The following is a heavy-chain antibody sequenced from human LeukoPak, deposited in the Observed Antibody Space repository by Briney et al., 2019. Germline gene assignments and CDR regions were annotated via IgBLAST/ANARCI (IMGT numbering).Heavy chain of an antibody. CDR3: ARQAAAGYYYYYGMDV. Sequence: GGSLRLSCAASGFTFSSYEMNWVRQAPGKGLEWVLYISSSGSTIYYADSVKGRFTISRDNAKNSLYLQMNSLRAEDTAVYYCARQAAAGYYYYYGMDVWGQGTTVTVPS. CDR2: ISSSGSTI. V-gene: IGHV3-48*03. D-gene: IGHD6-13*01. CDR1: GFTFSSYE. J-gene: IGHJ6*02.